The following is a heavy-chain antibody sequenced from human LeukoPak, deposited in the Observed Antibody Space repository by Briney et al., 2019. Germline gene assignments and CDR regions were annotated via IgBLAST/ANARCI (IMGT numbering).Heavy chain of an antibody. D-gene: IGHD3-3*01. CDR3: ARDGAWAIFGVVSRNDAFDI. V-gene: IGHV3-20*04. CDR1: GFTVSSNY. J-gene: IGHJ3*02. CDR2: INWNGGST. Sequence: GGSLRLSCAASGFTVSSNYMSWVRQAPGKGLEWVSGINWNGGSTGYADSVKGRFTISRDNAKNSLYLQMNSLRAEDTSVYYCARDGAWAIFGVVSRNDAFDIWGQGTMVTVSS.